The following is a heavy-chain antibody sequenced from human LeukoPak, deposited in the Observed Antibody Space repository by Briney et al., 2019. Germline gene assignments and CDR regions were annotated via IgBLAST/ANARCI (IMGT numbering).Heavy chain of an antibody. J-gene: IGHJ4*02. CDR3: AKDLGGSYFLTDY. CDR1: RFTFSSYW. CDR2: IKQDGSEK. D-gene: IGHD1-26*01. V-gene: IGHV3-7*01. Sequence: GGSLRLSCAASRFTFSSYWMSWVRQAPGKGLEWVANIKQDGSEKYYVDSVKGRFTISRDNAKNSLYLQMNSLRAEDTAVYYRAKDLGGSYFLTDYWGQGTLVTVSS.